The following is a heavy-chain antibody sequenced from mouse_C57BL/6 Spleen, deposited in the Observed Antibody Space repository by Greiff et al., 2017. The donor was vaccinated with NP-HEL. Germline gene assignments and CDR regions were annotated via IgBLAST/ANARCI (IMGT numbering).Heavy chain of an antibody. D-gene: IGHD2-1*01. CDR2: INPNNGGT. CDR1: GYTFTDYY. J-gene: IGHJ3*01. V-gene: IGHV1-26*01. Sequence: EVQLQQSGPELVKPGASVKISCKASGYTFTDYYMNWVKQSHGKSLEWIGDINPNNGGTSYNQKFKGKATLTVDKSSSTAYMELRSLTSEDSAVYYCARSPPYGNYEAWFAYWGQGTLVTVSA. CDR3: ARSPPYGNYEAWFAY.